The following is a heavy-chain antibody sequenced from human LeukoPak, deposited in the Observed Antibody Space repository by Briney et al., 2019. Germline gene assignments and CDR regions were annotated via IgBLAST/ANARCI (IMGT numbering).Heavy chain of an antibody. CDR3: ARDVDSSGYYDY. D-gene: IGHD3-22*01. V-gene: IGHV3-48*01. Sequence: GGSLRLSCTASGFSFSNYAMNWVRQAPGKGLEWLSYISTSSTTIHYADSVKGRFTSSREDARNSLYLQMNSLRAEDTAVYYCARDVDSSGYYDYWGQGTLVTVSS. J-gene: IGHJ4*02. CDR1: GFSFSNYA. CDR2: ISTSSTTI.